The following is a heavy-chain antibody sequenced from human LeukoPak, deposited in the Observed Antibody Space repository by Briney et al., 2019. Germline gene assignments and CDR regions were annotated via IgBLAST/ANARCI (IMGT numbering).Heavy chain of an antibody. Sequence: ASVKVSCKASGYTFTGYYMHWVRQAPGQGLEWMGWINPNSGGTNYAQKFQGRVTMTRDTSISTAYMELSRLRSDDTAVYYCAPHCSSTSCYGFGYWGQGTLVTVSS. J-gene: IGHJ4*02. CDR3: APHCSSTSCYGFGY. D-gene: IGHD2-2*01. V-gene: IGHV1-2*02. CDR2: INPNSGGT. CDR1: GYTFTGYY.